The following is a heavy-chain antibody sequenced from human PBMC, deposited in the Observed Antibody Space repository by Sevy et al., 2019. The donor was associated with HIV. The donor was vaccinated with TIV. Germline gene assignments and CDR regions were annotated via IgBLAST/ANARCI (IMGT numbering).Heavy chain of an antibody. CDR1: GFTFSNYG. J-gene: IGHJ4*02. D-gene: IGHD3-16*01. V-gene: IGHV3-33*06. CDR3: AKRMLITQYYFDY. Sequence: GGSLRLSCAASGFTFSNYGMHWVRQAPGRGLEWVEVIWFDGSNKLYADSVKGRFTISRDNSKNTVELQLNRLRAEDTAVYYCAKRMLITQYYFDYWGQGTLVTVSS. CDR2: IWFDGSNK.